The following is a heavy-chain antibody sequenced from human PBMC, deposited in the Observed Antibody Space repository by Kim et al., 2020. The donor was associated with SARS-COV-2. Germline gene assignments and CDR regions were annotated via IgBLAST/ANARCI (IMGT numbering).Heavy chain of an antibody. V-gene: IGHV3-33*01. J-gene: IGHJ4*02. CDR2: WYDGSNK. CDR3: ARDPY. Sequence: WYDGSNKDYADSGKGRFTISRDNSKNTLYLQMNSLRAEDTAVYYCARDPYWGQGTLVTVSS.